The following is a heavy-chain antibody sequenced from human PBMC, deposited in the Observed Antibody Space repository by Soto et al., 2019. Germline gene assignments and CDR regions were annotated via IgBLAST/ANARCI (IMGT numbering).Heavy chain of an antibody. CDR2: FDPEDGET. CDR3: ATDLAKYQLLNFDY. J-gene: IGHJ4*02. CDR1: GYTLTELS. Sequence: ASVKVSCKVSGYTLTELSMHWVRQAPGKGLEWMGGFDPEDGETIYAQKFQGRVTMTEDTSTDTAYMELSSLRSEDTAVYYCATDLAKYQLLNFDYWGQGTLVTVSS. D-gene: IGHD2-2*01. V-gene: IGHV1-24*01.